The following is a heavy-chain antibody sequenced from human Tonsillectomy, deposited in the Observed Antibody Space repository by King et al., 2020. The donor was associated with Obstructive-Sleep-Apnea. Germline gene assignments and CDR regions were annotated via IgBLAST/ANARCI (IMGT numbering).Heavy chain of an antibody. CDR3: ARVEYYYDSSGGIDY. CDR2: IYYSGGT. CDR1: GGSISSGDYY. Sequence: QLQESGPGLVKPSQTLSLTCTVSGGSISSGDYYWSWVRQPPGKGLEGIWFIYYSGGTYYNPSLKSRVTISVDTSKNQFSLKLSPVTAADTAVYYCARVEYYYDSSGGIDYWGQGTLVTVSS. D-gene: IGHD3-22*01. J-gene: IGHJ4*02. V-gene: IGHV4-30-4*01.